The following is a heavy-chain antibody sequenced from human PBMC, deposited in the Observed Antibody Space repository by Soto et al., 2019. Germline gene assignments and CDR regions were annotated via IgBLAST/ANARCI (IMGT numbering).Heavy chain of an antibody. V-gene: IGHV4-31*03. CDR3: ARDQDYYGSGKDGMDV. CDR1: GGSISSGGYY. Sequence: TLSLTCTVSGGSISSGGYYWTWIRQHPGKGLEWIGYIYYSGSAYYNPSLKSRVTISVDTSKNQFSLKLSSVTAADTAVYYCARDQDYYGSGKDGMDVWGQGTTVTVSS. CDR2: IYYSGSA. J-gene: IGHJ6*02. D-gene: IGHD3-10*01.